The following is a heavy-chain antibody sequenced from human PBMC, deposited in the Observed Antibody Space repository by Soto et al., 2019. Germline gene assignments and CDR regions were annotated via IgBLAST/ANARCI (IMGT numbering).Heavy chain of an antibody. V-gene: IGHV1-18*04. J-gene: IGHJ6*02. CDR2: ISAYNGNT. D-gene: IGHD2-2*01. Sequence: ASVKVSCEASRYTFTSYGISWVRQAPGQGLEWMGWISAYNGNTNYAQKLQGRVTMTTDTSTSTAYMELRSLRSDDTAVYYCARVYCSSTSYCYYYYGMDVWGQGTTVTVSS. CDR3: ARVYCSSTSYCYYYYGMDV. CDR1: RYTFTSYG.